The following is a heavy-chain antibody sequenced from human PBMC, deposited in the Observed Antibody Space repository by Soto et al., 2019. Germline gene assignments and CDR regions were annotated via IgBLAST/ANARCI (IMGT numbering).Heavy chain of an antibody. D-gene: IGHD2-21*01. CDR3: ATKVRVKNYYYYGMDT. CDR2: ISYDGNTQ. V-gene: IGHV3-30*03. Sequence: QVQLVESGGGVVQPGRSLRLSCEVSGFAFNTSGMYWVRQSPGRGLGWVAVISYDGNTQYYAESLKGRFTISRDNSKNTLLLNMNRLRSEDTAVYYCATKVRVKNYYYYGMDTWGQGTLVTVSS. CDR1: GFAFNTSG. J-gene: IGHJ6*02.